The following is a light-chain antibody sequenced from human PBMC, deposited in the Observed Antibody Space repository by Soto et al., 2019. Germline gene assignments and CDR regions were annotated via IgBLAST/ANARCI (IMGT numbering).Light chain of an antibody. CDR2: AAS. Sequence: DIQMAQSPSSLSASLGDTVSITCRASQSIGTFLNWYQQSPGKAPKLLIYAASSLQTGVPSRFSGSGSGTVFTLTIGSLQPEDFATYYCQQSYSIPRTLGQGTKVEV. CDR3: QQSYSIPRT. V-gene: IGKV1-39*01. J-gene: IGKJ1*01. CDR1: QSIGTF.